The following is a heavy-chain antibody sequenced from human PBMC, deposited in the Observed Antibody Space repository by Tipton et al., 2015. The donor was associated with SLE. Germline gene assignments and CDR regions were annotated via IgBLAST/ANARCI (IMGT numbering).Heavy chain of an antibody. V-gene: IGHV4-39*01. CDR2: IYYSGST. CDR3: ARAWVVVVPAAINYFDY. Sequence: TLSLTCTVSGGSISSSSYYWGWIRQPPGNGLEWIGSIYYSGSTYYNPSLTSRVTISVDTSKNQFSLKLSSVTAADTAVYYCARAWVVVVPAAINYFDYWGQGTLVTVSS. CDR1: GGSISSSSYY. J-gene: IGHJ4*02. D-gene: IGHD2-2*01.